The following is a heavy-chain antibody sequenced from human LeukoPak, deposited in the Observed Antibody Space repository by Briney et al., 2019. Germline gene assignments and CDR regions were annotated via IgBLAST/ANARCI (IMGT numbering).Heavy chain of an antibody. V-gene: IGHV1-2*02. Sequence: VASVKVSCKASGYTFTGYYMHWVRQAPGQGLEWMGWINPNSGGTNYAQKFQGRVTMTRDTSISTAYMELSRLRSDDTAVYYCARVGSYSSGRGLTRPVRAFDIWGQGTMVTVSS. CDR2: INPNSGGT. D-gene: IGHD6-19*01. CDR3: ARVGSYSSGRGLTRPVRAFDI. CDR1: GYTFTGYY. J-gene: IGHJ3*02.